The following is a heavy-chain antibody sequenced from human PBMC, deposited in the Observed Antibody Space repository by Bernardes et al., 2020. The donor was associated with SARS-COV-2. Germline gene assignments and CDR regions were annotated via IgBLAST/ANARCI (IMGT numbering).Heavy chain of an antibody. D-gene: IGHD3-16*01. CDR2: ICRGGGRT. V-gene: IGHV3-23*01. J-gene: IGHJ1*01. CDR1: GLTSHNYA. Sequence: GGSLRLSCVVSGLTSHNYAMTWVREAVGKGLEWVSTICRGGGRTYYADSAKGRFAVSRDDSKNTVFLQMNSLRGEDTAVYYCAKDIRSGSDVLDGIHHWGQGAEVTVSP. CDR3: AKDIRSGSDVLDGIHH.